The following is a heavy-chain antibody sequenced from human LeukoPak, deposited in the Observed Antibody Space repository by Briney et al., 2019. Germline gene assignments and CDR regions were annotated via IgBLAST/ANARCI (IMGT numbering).Heavy chain of an antibody. V-gene: IGHV3-23*01. D-gene: IGHD3-22*01. CDR1: GFTFSSYA. CDR3: AKDRSGYYDSSGYYF. CDR2: ISGSGGST. J-gene: IGHJ4*02. Sequence: GGSLRLSCAASGFTFSSYAMCWVRQAPGKGLEWVSAISGSGGSTYYADSVKGRFTISRDNSKNTLYLQMNSLRAEDTAVYYCAKDRSGYYDSSGYYFWGQGTLVTVSS.